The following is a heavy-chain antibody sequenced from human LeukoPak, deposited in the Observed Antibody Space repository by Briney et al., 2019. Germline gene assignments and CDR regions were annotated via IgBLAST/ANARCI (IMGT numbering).Heavy chain of an antibody. CDR2: INPNSGGT. D-gene: IGHD3-3*01. CDR3: ARNIRSYDFWSGPINWFDP. CDR1: GYTFTGYY. V-gene: IGHV1-2*02. J-gene: IGHJ5*02. Sequence: ASVKVSRKASGYTFTGYYIHWVRQAPGQGLEWMGWINPNSGGTTYAQKFRGRVTMTRDTSISTAYMDLSRLTSDDTAVYYCARNIRSYDFWSGPINWFDPWGQGTLVTVSS.